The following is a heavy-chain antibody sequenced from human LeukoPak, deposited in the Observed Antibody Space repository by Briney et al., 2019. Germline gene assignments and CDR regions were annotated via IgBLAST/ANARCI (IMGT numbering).Heavy chain of an antibody. CDR3: ARDDHYGMDV. J-gene: IGHJ6*02. V-gene: IGHV3-21*01. Sequence: GGSLRLSCAASGFTFSSYSMNWVRQAPGKGLEWVSSISSSSSYMYYADSVKGRFTISRDNAKNSLYLQMNSLRAEDTAVYYCARDDHYGMDVWGQGTTVTVSS. CDR2: ISSSSSYM. CDR1: GFTFSSYS.